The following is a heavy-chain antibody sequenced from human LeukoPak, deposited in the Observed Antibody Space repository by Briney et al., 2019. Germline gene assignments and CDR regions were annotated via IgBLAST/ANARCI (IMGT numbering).Heavy chain of an antibody. V-gene: IGHV3-23*01. CDR1: GLTFSNYA. CDR2: ISTNGDRT. Sequence: QPGGSLRLSCAASGLTFSNYAMTWVRQAPGKGLEWVSAISTNGDRTYYADSVKGRFTVSRGNFKNTLYLQMNSLRAEDTAVYYCAKDGEVAGTFVFSIIQDYYYYGMDVWGQGTTVTVSS. J-gene: IGHJ6*02. CDR3: AKDGEVAGTFVFSIIQDYYYYGMDV. D-gene: IGHD6-19*01.